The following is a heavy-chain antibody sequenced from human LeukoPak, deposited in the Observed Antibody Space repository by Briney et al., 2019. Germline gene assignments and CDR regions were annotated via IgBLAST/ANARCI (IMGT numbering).Heavy chain of an antibody. V-gene: IGHV4-4*07. CDR1: GGPISLYH. J-gene: IGHJ4*02. CDR2: IHTSGST. Sequence: ASETLSLTCTVSGGPISLYHGSWIRQPAGKGLEWIGQIHTSGSTNYNPPLKSRVTMSIDTPENQLSLTIRSVTAADTAVYYCARRDISSGWSFDYWGQGTLVTVSS. CDR3: ARRDISSGWSFDY. D-gene: IGHD6-19*01.